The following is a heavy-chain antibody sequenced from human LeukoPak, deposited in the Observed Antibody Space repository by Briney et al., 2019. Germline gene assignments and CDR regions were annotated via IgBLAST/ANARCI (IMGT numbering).Heavy chain of an antibody. CDR2: INHSGST. CDR1: GGSFSGYY. V-gene: IGHV4-34*01. J-gene: IGHJ6*03. D-gene: IGHD5-18*01. Sequence: SETLSLTCAVYGGSFSGYYWSWIRQPPGKGLEWIGEINHSGSTNYNPSLKGRVTISVDKSKNQFSLKLTSVTAADTAVYYCARTTEGGYTYDYFYYYYMDVWGKGTTVTISS. CDR3: ARTTEGGYTYDYFYYYYMDV.